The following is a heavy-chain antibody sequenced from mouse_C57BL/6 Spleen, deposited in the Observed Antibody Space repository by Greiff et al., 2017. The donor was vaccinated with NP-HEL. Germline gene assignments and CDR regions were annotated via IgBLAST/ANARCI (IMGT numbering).Heavy chain of an antibody. D-gene: IGHD3-2*02. CDR3: ARGLDSSGYGWAMDY. CDR1: GYSFTSYY. CDR2: IYPGSGNT. V-gene: IGHV1-66*01. Sequence: QVQLQQSGPELVKPGASVKISCKASGYSFTSYYIHWVKQRPGQGLEWIGWIYPGSGNTKYNEKFKGKATLTADTSSSTAYMQLSSLTSEDSAVYYCARGLDSSGYGWAMDYWGQGTSVTVSS. J-gene: IGHJ4*01.